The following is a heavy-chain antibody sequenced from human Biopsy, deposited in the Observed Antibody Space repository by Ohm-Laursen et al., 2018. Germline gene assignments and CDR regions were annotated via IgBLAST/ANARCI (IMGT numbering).Heavy chain of an antibody. Sequence: TQTLTLTRTLSGFSLNTRGMSVTWIRQPPGKALEWLARIDWDDAKFYSESLETRLTISKGTSENHVVLTLSDVAPVDTATYYCARIPILVVPAAIVYRHRRHLQGLDVWGQGTTVIVSS. D-gene: IGHD2-2*02. J-gene: IGHJ6*02. CDR3: ARIPILVVPAAIVYRHRRHLQGLDV. V-gene: IGHV2-70*16. CDR1: GFSLNTRGMS. CDR2: IDWDDAK.